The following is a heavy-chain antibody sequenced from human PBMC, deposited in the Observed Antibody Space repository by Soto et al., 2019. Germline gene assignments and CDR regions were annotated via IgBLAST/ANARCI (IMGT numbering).Heavy chain of an antibody. CDR1: GFSLSTSGVG. J-gene: IGHJ4*02. CDR2: IYWDDDK. Sequence: QITLKESGTTLVKPIQTLTLTCTFSGFSLSTSGVGVGWIRQPPGKALEWLALIYWDDDKRYSPSLKSRLTITKDTSKNQVVLTMTNMDPVDTATYYCAHRQQWLDGFDYWGQGTLVTVSS. CDR3: AHRQQWLDGFDY. V-gene: IGHV2-5*02. D-gene: IGHD6-19*01.